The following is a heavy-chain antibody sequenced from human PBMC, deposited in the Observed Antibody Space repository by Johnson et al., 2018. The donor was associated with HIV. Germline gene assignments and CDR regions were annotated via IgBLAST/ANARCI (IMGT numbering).Heavy chain of an antibody. Sequence: QVQLVESGGGVVQPGRSLRLSCAASGFTFSSYAMHWVRQAPGKGLEWVAVISYDGSNKYYADSVKGRFTISRDNSKNTLYLQMNSLRAEDTAVYYCAKEDGSVEATTGNAFDIWGQGTMVTVSS. CDR1: GFTFSSYA. J-gene: IGHJ3*02. CDR2: ISYDGSNK. D-gene: IGHD1-26*01. V-gene: IGHV3-30-3*01. CDR3: AKEDGSVEATTGNAFDI.